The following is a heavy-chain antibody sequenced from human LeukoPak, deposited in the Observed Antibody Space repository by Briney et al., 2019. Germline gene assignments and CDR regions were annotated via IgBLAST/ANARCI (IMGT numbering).Heavy chain of an antibody. D-gene: IGHD1-26*01. CDR2: TRNKANSYTT. V-gene: IGHV3-72*01. Sequence: PGGSLRLSCAASGFTFSDHYMDWVRQAPGKGLEWVGRTRNKANSYTTEYAASVKGRFTISRDDSKNSLYLQMNSLKTEDTAVYYCASVAWELHAFDIWGQGTMVTVSS. J-gene: IGHJ3*02. CDR3: ASVAWELHAFDI. CDR1: GFTFSDHY.